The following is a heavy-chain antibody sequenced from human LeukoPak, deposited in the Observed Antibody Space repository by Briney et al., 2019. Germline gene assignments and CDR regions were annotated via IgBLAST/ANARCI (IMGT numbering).Heavy chain of an antibody. V-gene: IGHV3-48*04. CDR1: GFTFSSYG. CDR2: ISSSGSTI. CDR3: ARARTYGSGSYLDY. J-gene: IGHJ4*02. Sequence: GGSLRLSCAASGFTFSSYGMSWVRQAPGKGLEWVSYISSSGSTIYYADSVKGRFTISRDNAKTSLYLQMNSLRAEDTAVYYCARARTYGSGSYLDYWGQGTLVTVSS. D-gene: IGHD3-10*01.